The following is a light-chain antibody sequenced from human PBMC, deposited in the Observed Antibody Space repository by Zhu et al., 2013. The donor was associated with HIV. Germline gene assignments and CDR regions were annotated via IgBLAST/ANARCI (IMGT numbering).Light chain of an antibody. J-gene: IGKJ1*01. Sequence: DIQMTQSPSTLSASVGDRVTITCRASQSISRWLAWYQQKPGKAPKLLIYEASSLDSGVPSRFSGSGSGTDFTLTISTLQPEDFATYYCQQFYSDSTFGPGTKVEIK. CDR2: EAS. V-gene: IGKV1-5*01. CDR1: QSISRW. CDR3: QQFYSDST.